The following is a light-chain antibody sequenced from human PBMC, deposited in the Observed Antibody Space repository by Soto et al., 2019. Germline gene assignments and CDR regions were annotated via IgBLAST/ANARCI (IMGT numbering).Light chain of an antibody. Sequence: QSALTQPASVSGSPGQSIAISCTGTISDVGAYNLVSWYQQHPGKAPKAVIYEVTKRPAGVSSRFSGSKSGNTASLTISGLQAEDEADYYCFSYAGGSALVFGGGTKVTVL. CDR2: EVT. J-gene: IGLJ3*02. CDR1: ISDVGAYNL. CDR3: FSYAGGSALV. V-gene: IGLV2-23*02.